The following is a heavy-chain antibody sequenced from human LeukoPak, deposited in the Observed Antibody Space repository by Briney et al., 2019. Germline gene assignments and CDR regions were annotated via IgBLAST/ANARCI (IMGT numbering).Heavy chain of an antibody. CDR3: ARIRSPRDAFDV. D-gene: IGHD3-16*01. CDR1: GFTFRDFF. Sequence: GGSLRLSCAASGFTFRDFFITYIRQAPRKGLEWLSYISGSGDTIFYADSVRGRFTISRDDAKNSVHLQMNSLRLDDTAVYYCARIRSPRDAFDVWGQGTMVTVSS. J-gene: IGHJ3*01. CDR2: ISGSGDTI. V-gene: IGHV3-11*04.